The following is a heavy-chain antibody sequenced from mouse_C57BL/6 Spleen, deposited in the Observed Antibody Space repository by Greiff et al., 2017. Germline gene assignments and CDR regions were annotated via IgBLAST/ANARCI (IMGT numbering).Heavy chain of an antibody. CDR3: ARGGLDY. Sequence: DVLLVEPGGGLVKPGGSLKLSCAASGFTFSDYGMHWVRQAPEQGLEWVAYISSGSSTIYYADTVKGRFTISRDNAKNTLFLQMTSLRSEDTAMYYCARGGLDYWGQGTTLTVSS. V-gene: IGHV5-17*01. J-gene: IGHJ2*01. CDR2: ISSGSSTI. CDR1: GFTFSDYG.